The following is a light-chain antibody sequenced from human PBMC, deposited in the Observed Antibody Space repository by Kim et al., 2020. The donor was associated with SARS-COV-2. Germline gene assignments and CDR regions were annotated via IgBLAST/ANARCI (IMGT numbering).Light chain of an antibody. CDR1: GTDVGGYNY. Sequence: SITISCTETGTDVGGYNYVSWYQQHPGKAPKLLISNVSNRPARISYRFSGSKSGNTASLTISGLQAEDEADYYCSSYTSSSSLYVFGGGTKVTVL. V-gene: IGLV2-14*03. J-gene: IGLJ1*01. CDR3: SSYTSSSSLYV. CDR2: NVS.